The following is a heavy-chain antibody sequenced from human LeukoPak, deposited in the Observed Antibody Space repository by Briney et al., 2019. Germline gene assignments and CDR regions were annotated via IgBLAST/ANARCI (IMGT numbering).Heavy chain of an antibody. J-gene: IGHJ3*02. CDR1: GFTFSSYW. CDR2: IRPDGSLI. V-gene: IGHV3-7*01. CDR3: ATLLYYDHAFDI. Sequence: GGSLRLSCAASGFTFSSYWMTWVRQGPGKGLEWVANIRPDGSLIYYVDSVKGRFTISRDNAKNSLYLQMNSLRVEDTAVYYCATLLYYDHAFDIWGQGTMVTVSS. D-gene: IGHD3-22*01.